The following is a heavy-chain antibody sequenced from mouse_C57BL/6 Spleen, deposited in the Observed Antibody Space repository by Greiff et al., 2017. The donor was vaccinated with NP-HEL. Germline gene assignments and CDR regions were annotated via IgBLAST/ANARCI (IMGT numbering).Heavy chain of an antibody. Sequence: DVKLVESGGGLVKPGGSLKLSCAASGFTFSDYGMHWVRQAPEKGLEWVAYISSGSSTIYYADTVKGRFTISRANAKNTLFLQMTSLRSEDTAMYYCARGIYYYGSSYSLFDYWGQGTTLTVSS. CDR3: ARGIYYYGSSYSLFDY. J-gene: IGHJ2*01. CDR2: ISSGSSTI. V-gene: IGHV5-17*01. D-gene: IGHD1-1*01. CDR1: GFTFSDYG.